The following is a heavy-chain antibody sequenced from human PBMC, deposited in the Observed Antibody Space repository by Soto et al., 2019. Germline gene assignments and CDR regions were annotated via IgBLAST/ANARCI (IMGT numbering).Heavy chain of an antibody. CDR2: ISYEGSNK. Sequence: AGSLRLSCEASGYTFSSYAMHWVRQAPGRGLEWVAVISYEGSNKYYADSVKVLFTISRDNSKNTLYLQMNSLRAEDRAVYYCARDWHELQYYYYGMDVWGQGTTVTVS. J-gene: IGHJ6*02. D-gene: IGHD1-7*01. V-gene: IGHV3-30-3*01. CDR3: ARDWHELQYYYYGMDV. CDR1: GYTFSSYA.